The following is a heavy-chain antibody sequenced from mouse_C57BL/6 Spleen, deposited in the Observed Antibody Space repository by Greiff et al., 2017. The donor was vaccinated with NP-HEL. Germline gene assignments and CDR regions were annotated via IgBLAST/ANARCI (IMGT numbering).Heavy chain of an antibody. D-gene: IGHD2-10*02. CDR2: IDPETGGT. J-gene: IGHJ1*03. CDR1: GYTFTDYE. CDR3: TRLVYDPWYFDV. V-gene: IGHV1-15*01. Sequence: QVQLKESGAELVRPGASVTLSCKASGYTFTDYEMHWVKQTPVHGLEWIGAIDPETGGTAYNQKFKGKAILTADKSSSTAYMELRSLTSEDSAVYYCTRLVYDPWYFDVWGTGTTVTVSS.